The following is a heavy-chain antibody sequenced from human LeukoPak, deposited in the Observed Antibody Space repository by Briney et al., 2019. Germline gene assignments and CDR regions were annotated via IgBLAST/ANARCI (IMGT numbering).Heavy chain of an antibody. J-gene: IGHJ3*02. Sequence: GESLKISCKGSGYSFTSYWIGWVRQMPGKGLEWIGIIYPGDSDTRYSPSFQGQVTISADKSISTAYLQWSSLKASDTAMYYCARQAVDIVATTYAFDIWGQGTMVTVSS. CDR1: GYSFTSYW. V-gene: IGHV5-51*01. CDR3: ARQAVDIVATTYAFDI. D-gene: IGHD5-12*01. CDR2: IYPGDSDT.